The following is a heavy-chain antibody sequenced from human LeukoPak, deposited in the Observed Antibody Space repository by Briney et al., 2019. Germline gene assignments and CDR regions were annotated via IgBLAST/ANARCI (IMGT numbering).Heavy chain of an antibody. V-gene: IGHV3-23*01. J-gene: IGHJ4*02. CDR3: AKGKADVGGPNWPYFDY. CDR2: ISGSGGST. D-gene: IGHD6-13*01. Sequence: GGSLGLSCAASGFTFSSYAMSWVRQAPGKGLEWVSAISGSGGSTYYADSVKGRFTTSRDNSKNTLYLQMNSLRAEDTAVYYCAKGKADVGGPNWPYFDYWAREPWSPSPQ. CDR1: GFTFSSYA.